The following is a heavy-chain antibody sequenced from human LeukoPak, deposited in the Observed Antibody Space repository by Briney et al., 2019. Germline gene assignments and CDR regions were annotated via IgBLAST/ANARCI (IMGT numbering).Heavy chain of an antibody. CDR2: ISAYNGNT. D-gene: IGHD3-22*01. V-gene: IGHV1-18*01. J-gene: IGHJ4*02. CDR1: GYTFTSYG. Sequence: GASVKVSCKASGYTFTSYGISWVRQAPGQGLEWMGWISAYNGNTNYAQKLQGRDTMTTDTSTSTAYMELRSLRSDDTAVYYCARDAEFTGYYYDSSGYLRADYWGQGTLVTVSS. CDR3: ARDAEFTGYYYDSSGYLRADY.